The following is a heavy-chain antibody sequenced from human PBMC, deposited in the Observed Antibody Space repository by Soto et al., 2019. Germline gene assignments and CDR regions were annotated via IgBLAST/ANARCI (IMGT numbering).Heavy chain of an antibody. V-gene: IGHV4-59*08. J-gene: IGHJ5*02. CDR2: IYYSGST. CDR1: GGSISSYY. Sequence: ASETLSLTCTVSGGSISSYYWSWIRQPPGKGLEWIGYIYYSGSTNYNPSLKSRVTISVDTSKNQFSLKLSSVTAADTAVYYCARYVWGDGDWFDPWGQGTLVTVSS. D-gene: IGHD3-16*01. CDR3: ARYVWGDGDWFDP.